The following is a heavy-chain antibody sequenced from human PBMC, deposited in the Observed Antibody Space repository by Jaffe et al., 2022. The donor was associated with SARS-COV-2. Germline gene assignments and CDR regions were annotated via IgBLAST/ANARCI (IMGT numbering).Heavy chain of an antibody. Sequence: QVQLQESGPGLVKPSETLSLTCTVSGYSISSGHYWGWIRQPPGKGLEWIGSLYHGGSTYYNPSLKSRVTISRGTSKNQFSLNLSSVTAADTALYYCAISFCGGACYSLDYWGQGTLVTVSS. D-gene: IGHD2-21*02. CDR1: GYSISSGHY. CDR3: AISFCGGACYSLDY. CDR2: LYHGGST. V-gene: IGHV4-38-2*02. J-gene: IGHJ4*02.